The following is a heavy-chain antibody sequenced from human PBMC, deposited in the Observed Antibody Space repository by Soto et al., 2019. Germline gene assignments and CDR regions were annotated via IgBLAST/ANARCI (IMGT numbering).Heavy chain of an antibody. CDR2: MYYSGST. V-gene: IGHV4-31*03. Sequence: QVQLRESGPGLVKPSQTLSLTCTVSGGSINSGGYYWNWIRQHPGKGLEWIGYMYYSGSTYYIPFLRSRVIISADTSENHYSLKLSSVTAADTAVYFCARGDRQSGYSSSWVFDYWGQGTLVNVSS. J-gene: IGHJ4*02. D-gene: IGHD6-13*01. CDR3: ARGDRQSGYSSSWVFDY. CDR1: GGSINSGGYY.